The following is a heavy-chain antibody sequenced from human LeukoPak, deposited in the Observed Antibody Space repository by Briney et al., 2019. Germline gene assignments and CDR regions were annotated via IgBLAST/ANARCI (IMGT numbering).Heavy chain of an antibody. CDR2: MNPNSGNT. CDR1: GYTFTSYD. V-gene: IGHV1-8*01. J-gene: IGHJ3*02. D-gene: IGHD2-8*01. CDR3: AHYCTNGVCYFRGAFDI. Sequence: ASVKVSCKASGYTFTSYDINWARQATGQGLEWMGWMNPNSGNTGYAQKFQGRVTMTRNTSISTAYMELSSLRSEDTAVYYCAHYCTNGVCYFRGAFDIWGQGTMVTVSS.